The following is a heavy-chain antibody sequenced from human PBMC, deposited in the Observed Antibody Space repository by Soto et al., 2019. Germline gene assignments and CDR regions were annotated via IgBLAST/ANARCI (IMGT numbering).Heavy chain of an antibody. CDR1: GGSLSGATYS. J-gene: IGHJ4*02. Sequence: PSETLSLTCGVSGGSLSGATYSWNWIRQPPGKGLEWIGYIFPSGTTYYNPSLKSRVTISIDVSKNQFSLSLRSLTAADTAVYYCDRSRDFDYWSQGTLVTVSS. V-gene: IGHV4-30-2*01. CDR3: DRSRDFDY. CDR2: IFPSGTT.